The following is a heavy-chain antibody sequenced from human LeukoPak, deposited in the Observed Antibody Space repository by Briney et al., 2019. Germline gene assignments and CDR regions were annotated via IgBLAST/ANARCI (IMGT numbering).Heavy chain of an antibody. V-gene: IGHV5-51*01. CDR3: ARQNDFRLDY. J-gene: IGHJ4*02. CDR2: IYPGDSDT. D-gene: IGHD3-3*01. CDR1: GYTFSSYW. Sequence: GESLKISCKGSGYTFSSYWIGWVRQMPGKGLEWMGIIYPGDSDTRYSPSLQGQVTLSVDTSIGTAYLQWSSLKASDTAIYYCARQNDFRLDYWGQGTLVTVSS.